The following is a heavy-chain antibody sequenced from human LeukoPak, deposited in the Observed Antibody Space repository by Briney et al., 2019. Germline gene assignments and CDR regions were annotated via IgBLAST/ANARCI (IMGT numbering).Heavy chain of an antibody. CDR1: GFTFSAYA. D-gene: IGHD3-22*01. V-gene: IGHV3-23*01. CDR3: AKDQSPVYYDTSGFGGNGFDT. J-gene: IGHJ5*02. Sequence: PGGSLRLSCAPSGFTFSAYAMSWVRQAPGEGLEWVLAISSSGDNTYYADSVKDRFTISRDNSQTTLSLQMYRLRDEDTAVYYCAKDQSPVYYDTSGFGGNGFDTWGQGALVTVSS. CDR2: ISSSGDNT.